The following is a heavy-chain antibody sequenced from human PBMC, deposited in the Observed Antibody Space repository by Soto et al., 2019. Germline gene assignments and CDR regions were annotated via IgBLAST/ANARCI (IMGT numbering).Heavy chain of an antibody. CDR1: GFTLSNYA. J-gene: IGHJ5*02. CDR2: ISGSGGST. Sequence: GGSLRLSCAAPGFTLSNYAKSRVRQAPGKGLEWVSVISGSGGSTYYADSVKGRFSISRDNSKNTLYLQMNSLRAEDTAVYYCAKDTERVTMIVVVAPFDPWGQGTLVTVSS. V-gene: IGHV3-23*01. CDR3: AKDTERVTMIVVVAPFDP. D-gene: IGHD3-22*01.